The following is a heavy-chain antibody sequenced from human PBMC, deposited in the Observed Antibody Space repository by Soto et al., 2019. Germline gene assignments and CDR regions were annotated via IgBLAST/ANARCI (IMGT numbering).Heavy chain of an antibody. CDR1: GGTFSSYA. J-gene: IGHJ5*02. Sequence: SVKVSCKASGGTFSSYAISWVRQAPGQGLEWMGGIIPIFGTANYAQKFQGRVTITADESTSTAYMELSSLRSEDTAVYYCARFNSLYCSGGSCPRINWFDPWGHGTLVTVCS. D-gene: IGHD2-15*01. CDR3: ARFNSLYCSGGSCPRINWFDP. V-gene: IGHV1-69*13. CDR2: IIPIFGTA.